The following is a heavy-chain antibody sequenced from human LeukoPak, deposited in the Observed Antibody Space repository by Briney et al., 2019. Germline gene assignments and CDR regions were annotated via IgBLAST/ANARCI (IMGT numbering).Heavy chain of an antibody. J-gene: IGHJ5*02. D-gene: IGHD5/OR15-5a*01. V-gene: IGHV3-7*01. CDR3: CVYKAANWFDP. CDR2: INQDASET. Sequence: GESLRLSCAASGFTFTTYWMSWVRQAPGKGLEWVANINQDASETQYADSVQGRFTISRDNAKNSLYVQMNSLRVEDTAIYYCCVYKAANWFDPWGQGTLVTVSS. CDR1: GFTFTTYW.